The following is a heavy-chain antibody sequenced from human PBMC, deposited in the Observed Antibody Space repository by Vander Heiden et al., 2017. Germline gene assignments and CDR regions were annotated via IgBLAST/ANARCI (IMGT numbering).Heavy chain of an antibody. Sequence: QFQLVQSGSEVKKPGSSETVSCTASGGTFSSYAISWVRQAPGQGLEWMGGIIPILGIANYAQKFQGRVTITADKSTSTAYMELSSLRSEDTAVYYCARKYYDIWTGYYTGNFDYWGQGTLVTVSS. CDR1: GGTFSSYA. CDR2: IIPILGIA. CDR3: ARKYYDIWTGYYTGNFDY. V-gene: IGHV1-69*10. D-gene: IGHD3-9*01. J-gene: IGHJ4*02.